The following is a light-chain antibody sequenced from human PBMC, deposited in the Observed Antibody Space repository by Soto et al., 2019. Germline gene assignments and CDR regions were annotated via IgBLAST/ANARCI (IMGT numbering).Light chain of an antibody. Sequence: EIVLTQSPATLSLSPGERATLSCRASQSVSSYLAWYQQKSRQAPRLVIYDASNRATGIPARFSGSGSGTDFSLTISSLEHEDFAVYYCQQRNNWPPITFGQGTRLEIK. J-gene: IGKJ5*01. V-gene: IGKV3-11*01. CDR1: QSVSSY. CDR2: DAS. CDR3: QQRNNWPPIT.